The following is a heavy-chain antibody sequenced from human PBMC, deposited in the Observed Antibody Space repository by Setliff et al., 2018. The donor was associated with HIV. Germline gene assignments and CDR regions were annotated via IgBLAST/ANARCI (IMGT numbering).Heavy chain of an antibody. J-gene: IGHJ4*02. V-gene: IGHV4-61*09. CDR3: TVYNTGSSKDHY. Sequence: SETLSLTCSVSGGSISSGNYYWGWTGQPAGKGLEWIGHIYTAGAIKYNPSLKSRITISVDKAKNQFSLKLNSVTAADTAVYYCTVYNTGSSKDHYWGQGTPVTVSS. D-gene: IGHD2-8*02. CDR1: GGSISSGNYY. CDR2: IYTAGAI.